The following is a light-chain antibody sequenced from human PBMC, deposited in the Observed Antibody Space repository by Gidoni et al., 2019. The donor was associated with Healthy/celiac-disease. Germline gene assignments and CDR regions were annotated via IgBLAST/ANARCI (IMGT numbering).Light chain of an antibody. Sequence: EIVLTQSPATLSLSPGERATLSCRASQSVSSYLAWYQQNPCQAPRLLIYDASNRATCIPARFSGSGSCTDFTLTISSLETVDFAVYYCQQRSNWPALTFGGGTKVEIK. V-gene: IGKV3-11*01. CDR2: DAS. CDR1: QSVSSY. J-gene: IGKJ4*01. CDR3: QQRSNWPALT.